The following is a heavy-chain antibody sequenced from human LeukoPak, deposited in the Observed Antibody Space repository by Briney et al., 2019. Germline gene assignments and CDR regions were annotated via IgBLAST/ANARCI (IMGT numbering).Heavy chain of an antibody. J-gene: IGHJ4*02. CDR2: TYYRSKWYN. D-gene: IGHD6-19*01. V-gene: IGHV6-1*01. CDR1: GDSFSKNGA. Sequence: PSQTLSLTCVVSGDSFSKNGAWNGIRPAPSRGLEWLGRTYYRSKWYNDYAESMEGRMTISQDTSKNQYSLHLNPVTPDDTAVYYCARDFGTTGWHTFDYWGQGTLVTVSS. CDR3: ARDFGTTGWHTFDY.